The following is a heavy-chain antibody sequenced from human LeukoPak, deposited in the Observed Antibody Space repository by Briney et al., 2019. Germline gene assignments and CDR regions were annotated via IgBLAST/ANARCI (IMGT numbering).Heavy chain of an antibody. J-gene: IGHJ4*02. CDR2: INPSGGST. V-gene: IGHV1-46*01. D-gene: IGHD6-6*01. CDR3: ARDPVDQTEYSSLGDLDY. CDR1: GYTFTSYY. Sequence: GASVKVSCKASGYTFTSYYMHWVRQAPGQGLEWMGIINPSGGSTSYAQKFQGRVTMTRDTSTSTVYMELSSLRSEDTAVYYCARDPVDQTEYSSLGDLDYWGQGTLVTVSS.